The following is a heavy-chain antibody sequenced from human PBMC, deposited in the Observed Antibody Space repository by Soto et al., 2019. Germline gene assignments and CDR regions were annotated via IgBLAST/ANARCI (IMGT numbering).Heavy chain of an antibody. J-gene: IGHJ4*02. Sequence: SETLSLTCTVSGDSISSKIYYWSWIRQQPGKGLEWVGYIHYTGRTDYSPSLKGRLAISVDTSKNQFSLRLYSVTAADTAVYYCARVREYYLQVDYWGQGTLVTVSS. D-gene: IGHD2-8*01. CDR3: ARVREYYLQVDY. CDR1: GDSISSKIYY. V-gene: IGHV4-31*03. CDR2: IHYTGRT.